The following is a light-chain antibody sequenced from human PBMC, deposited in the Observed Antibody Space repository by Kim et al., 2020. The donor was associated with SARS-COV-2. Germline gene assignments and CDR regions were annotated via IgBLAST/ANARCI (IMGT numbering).Light chain of an antibody. CDR1: SSDVGSYDY. V-gene: IGLV2-14*03. CDR2: AVS. J-gene: IGLJ1*01. Sequence: SITTSSTGTSSDVGSYDYVSCYQQHPGKAPKRMIYAVSNRPSGFSNRFSGSKSANTASLTISGLQAEDEADYYCSSYTRSSTNYVFGTGTKVTVL. CDR3: SSYTRSSTNYV.